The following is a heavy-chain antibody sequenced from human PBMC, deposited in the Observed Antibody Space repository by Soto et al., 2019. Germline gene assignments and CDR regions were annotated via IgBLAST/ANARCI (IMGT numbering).Heavy chain of an antibody. V-gene: IGHV1-18*01. CDR1: GYTFTSYV. CDR2: ISAYTGNT. D-gene: IGHD3-3*01. CDR3: ARERGITIFGVVMRYGMDV. J-gene: IGHJ6*02. Sequence: ASVKVSCKASGYTFTSYVISRVRQAPGQGLEGMGWISAYTGNTNYAQKLQGRVTMTTDTSTSTTYMGMRSPRSDDTPVYYCARERGITIFGVVMRYGMDVWGQGTTGTVSS.